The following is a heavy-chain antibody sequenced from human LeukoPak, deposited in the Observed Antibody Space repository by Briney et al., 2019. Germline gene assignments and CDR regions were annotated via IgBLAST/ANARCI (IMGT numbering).Heavy chain of an antibody. D-gene: IGHD3-22*01. J-gene: IGHJ5*02. CDR1: GFTFSSYA. Sequence: PGRSLRLSCAAPGFTFSSYAMHWVRQAPGKGLEWVAVISYDGGNKYYADSVKGRFTISRDNSKNTLYLQMNSLRAEDTAVYYCARGGYYYDSSERTWFDPWGQGTLVTVSS. CDR2: ISYDGGNK. V-gene: IGHV3-30-3*01. CDR3: ARGGYYYDSSERTWFDP.